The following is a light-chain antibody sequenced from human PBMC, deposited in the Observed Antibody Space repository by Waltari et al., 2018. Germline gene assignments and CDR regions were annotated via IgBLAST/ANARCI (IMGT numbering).Light chain of an antibody. V-gene: IGLV3-25*03. CDR1: ALPKQY. CDR2: KDT. J-gene: IGLJ1*01. CDR3: QSTDSTTTYRV. Sequence: SYELTQPPSVSVSPGQTATITFSGDALPKQYAYWYQQKPGQAPVVLIYKDTERPSGIPERFSGSTAGTTVTLTISGVQAEDEADYYCQSTDSTTTYRVFGSGTKVTVL.